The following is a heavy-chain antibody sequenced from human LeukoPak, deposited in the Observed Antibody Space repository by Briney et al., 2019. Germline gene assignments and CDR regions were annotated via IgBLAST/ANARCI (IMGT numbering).Heavy chain of an antibody. CDR3: AKERDYYDSGGTYMDV. CDR2: ISSSSGYI. Sequence: GGSLRLSCAASGFTFSSYSMNWVRQAPGKGLEWVSSISSSSGYIYYADSMKGRFTISRDNAKNSLYLQMNSLRAEDTAVYYCAKERDYYDSGGTYMDVWGKGTTVTVSS. CDR1: GFTFSSYS. D-gene: IGHD3-22*01. V-gene: IGHV3-21*01. J-gene: IGHJ6*03.